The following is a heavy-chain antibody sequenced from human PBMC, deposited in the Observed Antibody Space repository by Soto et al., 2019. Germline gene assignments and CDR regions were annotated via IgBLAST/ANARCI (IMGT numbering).Heavy chain of an antibody. CDR3: ARGVVPAAMRTIFGVVNNWFDP. Sequence: GESLKISCKASGYTFTGYYMHWVRQAPGQGLEWMGWINPNSGGTNYAQKFQGRVTMTRDTSISTAYMELSRLRSDDTAVYYCARGVVPAAMRTIFGVVNNWFDPWGQGTLVTVSS. CDR2: INPNSGGT. V-gene: IGHV1-2*02. J-gene: IGHJ5*02. D-gene: IGHD3-3*01. CDR1: GYTFTGYY.